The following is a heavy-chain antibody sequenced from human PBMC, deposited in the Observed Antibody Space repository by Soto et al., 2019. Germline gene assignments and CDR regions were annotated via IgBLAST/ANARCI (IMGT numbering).Heavy chain of an antibody. D-gene: IGHD5-18*01. J-gene: IGHJ4*02. CDR3: VTGYHSDY. V-gene: IGHV3-7*03. CDR1: GISTSSYW. Sequence: LRLSCAASGISTSSYWMGWVRQAPGRGLEWVASIKKDGTEKYYMDSLKGRFTISRDNALNSLYLQMNSLRAEDTAVYFCVTGYHSDYWGQGTLVTVSS. CDR2: IKKDGTEK.